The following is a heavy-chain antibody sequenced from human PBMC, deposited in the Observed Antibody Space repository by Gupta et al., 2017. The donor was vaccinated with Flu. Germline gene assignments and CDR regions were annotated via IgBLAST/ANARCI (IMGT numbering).Heavy chain of an antibody. D-gene: IGHD3-22*01. CDR3: ARDLHSDFYDNSGPPLGY. Sequence: EVQLVESGGGLVKPGGSLRLSCAASGFTFSTYSLSWVRQAPGKGLEWVSFISSTSNYIFYADSVKGRFTISRDNAQNSLFLQMNSLRAGDTAVYYCARDLHSDFYDNSGPPLGYWGQGTLVTVSS. CDR1: GFTFSTYS. CDR2: ISSTSNYI. J-gene: IGHJ4*02. V-gene: IGHV3-21*01.